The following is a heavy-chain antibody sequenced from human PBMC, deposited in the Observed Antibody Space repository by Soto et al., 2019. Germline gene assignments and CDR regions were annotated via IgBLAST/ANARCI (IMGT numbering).Heavy chain of an antibody. D-gene: IGHD3-3*01. CDR2: INPATGAA. J-gene: IGHJ3*02. V-gene: IGHV1-2*02. Sequence: QLHLVQSGAVVKKPGASVTVSCSASGYPVTAYYMHWVRQAPGRGLAWMGGINPATGAAKYTQTLQGRGAMPRYTSTSTVFRELSGLTSEDTAVFYCARGGVVGVAGSAAFDMWGQGNLVTVSS. CDR3: ARGGVVGVAGSAAFDM. CDR1: GYPVTAYY.